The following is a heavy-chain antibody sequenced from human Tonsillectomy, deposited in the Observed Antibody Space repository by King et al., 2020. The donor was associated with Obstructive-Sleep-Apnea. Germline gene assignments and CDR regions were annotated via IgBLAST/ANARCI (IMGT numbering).Heavy chain of an antibody. CDR1: DCSISNYY. J-gene: IGHJ3*02. D-gene: IGHD6-19*01. V-gene: IGHV4-59*01. Sequence: HVQLQESGPGLVKPSETLSLTCTVSDCSISNYYWNLIRQPPGKGLEWIGYIYYSGSTNCNPSLKSRVTVSEDTSKNQLSLNRTPVTAADTAVYYCARGVPRSKLESGWAPFDIWGQGTMVTVSS. CDR3: ARGVPRSKLESGWAPFDI. CDR2: IYYSGST.